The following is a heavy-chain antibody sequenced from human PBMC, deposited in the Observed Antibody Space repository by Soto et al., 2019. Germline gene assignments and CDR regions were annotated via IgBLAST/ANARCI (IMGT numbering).Heavy chain of an antibody. CDR3: ARVGGSYALDY. J-gene: IGHJ4*02. CDR2: SRNKANSYTT. V-gene: IGHV3-72*01. D-gene: IGHD1-26*01. Sequence: EVQLVESGGGLVQPGGSLRLSCAVSGFTFSDHYIDWVRQAPGKGLEWVGRSRNKANSYTTEYAAPVRGRFTVSRDASKNSLYLQMNSLKTEDTAVYYCARVGGSYALDYWGQGIVVTVSS. CDR1: GFTFSDHY.